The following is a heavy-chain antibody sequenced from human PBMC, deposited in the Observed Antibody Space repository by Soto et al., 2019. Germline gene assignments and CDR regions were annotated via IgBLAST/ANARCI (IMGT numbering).Heavy chain of an antibody. CDR3: ARVTFTPNWFDS. D-gene: IGHD3-16*01. V-gene: IGHV4-30-4*01. CDR2: VYYRGSI. CDR1: GDSISSPDYY. Sequence: SETLSLTCTVSGDSISSPDYYWSWIRQAPGKCLELIGYVYYRGSIYYTPSFESRVSISIDTSKNQFSLRLTSVTAADSAVYFCARVTFTPNWFDSWGQGILVTVYS. J-gene: IGHJ5*01.